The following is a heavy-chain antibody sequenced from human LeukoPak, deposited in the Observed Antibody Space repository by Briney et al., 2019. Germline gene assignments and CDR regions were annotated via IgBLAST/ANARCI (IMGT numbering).Heavy chain of an antibody. Sequence: SETLSLTRTVSGGSISNGDHYWSWIRQHPGKGLEWIGHIYYSGSTYYNPSLKSRGIISVETSKNQFSLKLSSVTAADTAVYYCARDPGYGSGSYNWFDPWGQGTLVTVSS. J-gene: IGHJ5*02. CDR3: ARDPGYGSGSYNWFDP. CDR2: IYYSGST. D-gene: IGHD1-26*01. V-gene: IGHV4-31*03. CDR1: GGSISNGDHY.